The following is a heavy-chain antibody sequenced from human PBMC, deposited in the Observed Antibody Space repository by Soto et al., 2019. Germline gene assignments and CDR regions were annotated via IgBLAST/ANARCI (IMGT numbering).Heavy chain of an antibody. CDR3: ARDYLDSSDYTTNWFDT. Sequence: QLQLKESGPGLVKSSETLSLTCSVSGDSISNSRFYWAWIRQPPGEGLEWIGSIYHTGTAYYNPCLNSRVTIFVDTSTNQFSLKLPSVTAADTALYYCARDYLDSSDYTTNWFDTWGQGALVTVSS. CDR2: IYHTGTA. V-gene: IGHV4-39*01. CDR1: GDSISNSRFY. J-gene: IGHJ5*02. D-gene: IGHD3-22*01.